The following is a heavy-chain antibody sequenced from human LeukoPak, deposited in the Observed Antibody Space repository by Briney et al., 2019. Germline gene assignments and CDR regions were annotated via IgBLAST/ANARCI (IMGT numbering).Heavy chain of an antibody. CDR1: GYTFTSYY. D-gene: IGHD1-14*01. V-gene: IGHV1-46*01. J-gene: IGHJ3*02. CDR2: INPSGGST. CDR3: TAEPVAFDI. Sequence: ASVTVSCKASGYTFTSYYMHWVRQAPGQGLEWMGIINPSGGSTSYAQKFQGRVTMTRDTATSTVYIELDSHRTEDTAVYYCTAEPVAFDIWGQGTMVTVSS.